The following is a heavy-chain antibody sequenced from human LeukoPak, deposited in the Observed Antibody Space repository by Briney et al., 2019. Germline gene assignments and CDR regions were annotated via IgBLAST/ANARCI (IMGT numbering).Heavy chain of an antibody. CDR3: AAMYTSSHS. CDR2: LSDSGST. V-gene: IGHV4-39*07. J-gene: IGHJ5*02. Sequence: PSETLSLTCTVSGGSISSSRYYWGWIRQTPGKGLEWIASLSDSGSTYYNPSPRGRLIISVDTSKNQFSLKVISVTAADTAVYYCAAMYTSSHSWGQGTLVTVSS. CDR1: GGSISSSRYY. D-gene: IGHD2-8*01.